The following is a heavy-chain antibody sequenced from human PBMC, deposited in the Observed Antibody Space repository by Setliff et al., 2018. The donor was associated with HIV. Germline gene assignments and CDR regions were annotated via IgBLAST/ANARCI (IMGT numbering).Heavy chain of an antibody. CDR3: ARQLSNSFDY. J-gene: IGHJ4*02. D-gene: IGHD1-1*01. Sequence: GGPVKVSCKSSGYTFTDYFMHWVRQAPGQGLEWMGWISPDNANTRISQKFRGSVTMTRDRSINTAYMEFTGLTSDYTAVYYCARQLSNSFDYWGQGTLVTVSS. V-gene: IGHV1-2*02. CDR1: GYTFTDYF. CDR2: ISPDNANT.